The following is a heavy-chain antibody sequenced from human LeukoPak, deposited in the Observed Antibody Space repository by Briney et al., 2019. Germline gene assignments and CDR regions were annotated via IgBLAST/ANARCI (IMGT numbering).Heavy chain of an antibody. D-gene: IGHD2-21*02. CDR1: GFTFSDYY. J-gene: IGHJ4*02. V-gene: IGHV3-11*04. CDR2: ISSSGSTI. Sequence: GGSLRLSCAASGFTFSDYYMSWIRQAPGKGLEWVSYISSSGSTIYYADSVKGRFTISRDNAKNSLYLQMNSLRGEDTAVYFCVRVTTNGYFDYWGQGSLVTVSS. CDR3: VRVTTNGYFDY.